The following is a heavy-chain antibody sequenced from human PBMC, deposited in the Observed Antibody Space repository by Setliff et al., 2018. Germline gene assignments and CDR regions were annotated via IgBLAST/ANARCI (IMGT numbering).Heavy chain of an antibody. CDR2: FYISGTT. V-gene: IGHV4-4*07. J-gene: IGHJ5*02. CDR3: ARAHTWSLPNDNSGYPGWFDP. CDR1: GDSISSYF. Sequence: ASETLSLTCSVSGDSISSYFWTWIRQPAGKGLEWIGRFYISGTTTYNPSLKSRVTMSADTSKNQFSLKLSSVTAADTAVYYCARAHTWSLPNDNSGYPGWFDPWGQGTLVTVSS. D-gene: IGHD3-22*01.